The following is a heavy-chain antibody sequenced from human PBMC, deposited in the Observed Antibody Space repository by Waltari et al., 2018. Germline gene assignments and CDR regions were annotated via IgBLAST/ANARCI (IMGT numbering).Heavy chain of an antibody. Sequence: QLQLQESGPGLVKPSETLSLTCTVSGGSISSSSYYWGWIRQPPGKGLEWIGSIYYSGSTYYNPSLKSRVTISVDTSKKQFSLKLSSVTAADTAVYYCATKKYSSSSNNWFDPWGQGTLVTVSS. CDR3: ATKKYSSSSNNWFDP. J-gene: IGHJ5*02. CDR1: GGSISSSSYY. CDR2: IYYSGST. D-gene: IGHD6-13*01. V-gene: IGHV4-39*01.